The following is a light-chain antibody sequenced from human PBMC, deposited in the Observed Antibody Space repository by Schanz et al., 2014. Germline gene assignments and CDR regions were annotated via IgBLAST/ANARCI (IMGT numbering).Light chain of an antibody. CDR1: ASDVGGYNY. CDR3: SSYGGSNFVV. CDR2: DVS. J-gene: IGLJ2*01. V-gene: IGLV2-14*01. Sequence: QSVLTQPASVSGSPGQSITISCTGTASDVGGYNYVSWYQQYPGKAPKLLIYDVSHRPSGVSNRFSGSKSGNTASLTISGLQAEDEADYYCSSYGGSNFVVFGGGTKLTV.